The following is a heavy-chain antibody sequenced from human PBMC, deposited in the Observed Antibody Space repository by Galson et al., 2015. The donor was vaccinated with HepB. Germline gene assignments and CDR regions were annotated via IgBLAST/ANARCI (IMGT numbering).Heavy chain of an antibody. V-gene: IGHV3-30-3*02. CDR1: GFIFSSYA. CDR2: ITYGGDTP. CDR3: AKIGGRYHRSIDS. D-gene: IGHD3-16*02. J-gene: IGHJ4*02. Sequence: SLRLSCAASGFIFSSYAMHWVRQAPGKGLEWVAVITYGGDTPYYADSVKGRFTISRDNSKNTVDLHMNSLRPEDTAVYYCAKIGGRYHRSIDSWGQGTLVTVSS.